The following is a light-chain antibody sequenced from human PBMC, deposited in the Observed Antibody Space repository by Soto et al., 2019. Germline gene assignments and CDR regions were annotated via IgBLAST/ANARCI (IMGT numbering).Light chain of an antibody. Sequence: EIVLTQSPGTLSLSPGDGATLSCRASESISSNLAWYQQKPGQAPRLLIYDASKRASGFPARFSGSGSGTDFTLTISSLQPDDFATYYCQHYNSYSEAFGQGTKVDIK. V-gene: IGKV3-11*01. J-gene: IGKJ1*01. CDR1: ESISSN. CDR3: QHYNSYSEA. CDR2: DAS.